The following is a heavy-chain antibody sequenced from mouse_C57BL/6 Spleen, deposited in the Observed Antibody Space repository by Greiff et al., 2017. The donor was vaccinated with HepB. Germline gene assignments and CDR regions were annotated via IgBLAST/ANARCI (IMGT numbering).Heavy chain of an antibody. D-gene: IGHD2-4*01. CDR1: GFTFSSYA. CDR2: ISDGGSYT. Sequence: EVQLQQSGGGLVKPGGSLKLSCAASGFTFSSYAMSWVRQTPEKRLEWVATISDGGSYTYYPDNVKGRFTISRDNAKNNLYLQMSHLKSEDTAMYYCAREPYDYDEYFDVWGTGTTVTVSS. V-gene: IGHV5-4*01. J-gene: IGHJ1*03. CDR3: AREPYDYDEYFDV.